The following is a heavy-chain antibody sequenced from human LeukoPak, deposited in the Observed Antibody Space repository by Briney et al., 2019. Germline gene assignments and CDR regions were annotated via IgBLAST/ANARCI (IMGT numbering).Heavy chain of an antibody. CDR1: GGSISSGDYY. V-gene: IGHV4-30-4*08. J-gene: IGHJ4*02. CDR2: IYYSGST. Sequence: SQTLSLTCTVSGGSISSGDYYWSWIRQPPGKGLEWIGYIYYSGSTYYNPSHKSRVTISVDTSKNQFSLKLSSMTAADTAVYYCARDSYYGSGSYNFDYWGQGTLVTVSS. CDR3: ARDSYYGSGSYNFDY. D-gene: IGHD3-10*01.